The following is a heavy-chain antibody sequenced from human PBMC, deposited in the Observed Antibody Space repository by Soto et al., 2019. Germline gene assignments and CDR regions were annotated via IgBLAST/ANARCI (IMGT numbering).Heavy chain of an antibody. V-gene: IGHV4-39*01. Sequence: SETLSLTCTVSGGSISSSSYYWGWIRQPPGKGLEWIGSIYYSGSTYYNPSLKSRVTISVDTSRNQFSLKLSSVTAADTAVYYCAGIAVAGPGSSGIDYWGQGTLVTVSS. CDR3: AGIAVAGPGSSGIDY. CDR2: IYYSGST. J-gene: IGHJ4*02. D-gene: IGHD6-19*01. CDR1: GGSISSSSYY.